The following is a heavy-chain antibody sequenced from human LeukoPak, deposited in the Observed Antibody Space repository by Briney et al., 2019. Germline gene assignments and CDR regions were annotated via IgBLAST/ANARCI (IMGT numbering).Heavy chain of an antibody. V-gene: IGHV4-30-4*08. D-gene: IGHD1-7*01. CDR1: GGSISSGDYY. CDR3: ACAGTTPY. Sequence: SETLSLTCTVSGGSISSGDYYWSWIRQPPGKGLEWIGEINHSGSTNYNPSLKSRVTISVDTSKNQFSLKLSSVTAADTAVYYCACAGTTPYWGQGTLVTVSS. J-gene: IGHJ4*02. CDR2: INHSGST.